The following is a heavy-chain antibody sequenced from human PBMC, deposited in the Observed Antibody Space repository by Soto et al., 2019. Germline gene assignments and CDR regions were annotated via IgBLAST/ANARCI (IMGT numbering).Heavy chain of an antibody. CDR2: IRKDASVI. V-gene: IGHV3-7*01. CDR3: ARDLSPADGILFYEAFDI. Sequence: EVQLVESGGDLVQPGGSLRLSCAASGFTFSTYWMTWVRQAPGRGLEWVANIRKDASVIHYADSVEGRFTISRDNAKKSLYLQMCSLRAEDTAVYFCARDLSPADGILFYEAFDIWGQGTVVTVSS. CDR1: GFTFSTYW. J-gene: IGHJ3*02. D-gene: IGHD2-2*01.